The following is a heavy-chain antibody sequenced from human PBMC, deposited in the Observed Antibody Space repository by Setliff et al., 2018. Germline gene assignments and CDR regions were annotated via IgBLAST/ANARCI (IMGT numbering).Heavy chain of an antibody. J-gene: IGHJ6*03. CDR3: AALDWGENFYNVDV. Sequence: ETLSLSCTVYGFSFNKYWMYWVRQAPGKGLEWVSRINGDATIAHYADSVKGRFTISRDNARNALYLQMVSLRGEDTGVYFCAALDWGENFYNVDVWGKGTTVTVSS. V-gene: IGHV3-74*01. D-gene: IGHD7-27*01. CDR1: GFSFNKYW. CDR2: INGDATIA.